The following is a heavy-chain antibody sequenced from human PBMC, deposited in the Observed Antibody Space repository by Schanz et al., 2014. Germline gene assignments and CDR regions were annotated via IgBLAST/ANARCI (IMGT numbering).Heavy chain of an antibody. CDR3: ARDKGGYYPFDY. J-gene: IGHJ4*02. CDR2: IRYDGSKK. D-gene: IGHD3-3*01. V-gene: IGHV3-33*01. CDR1: GFTFSSYG. Sequence: QVQLVESGGGVVQPGRSLRLSCAASGFTFSSYGMHWVRQAPGKGLEWVTFIRYDGSKKYYADSVKGRFTISRDNSKNTLFLQMNSLRAEDTAVYYCARDKGGYYPFDYWGQGTLVTVSS.